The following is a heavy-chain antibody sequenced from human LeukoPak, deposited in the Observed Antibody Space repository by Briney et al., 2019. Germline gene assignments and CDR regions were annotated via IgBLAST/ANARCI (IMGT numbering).Heavy chain of an antibody. CDR1: GFTFSSYA. J-gene: IGHJ4*02. D-gene: IGHD2-8*01. Sequence: PGRSLRLSCAASGFTFSSYAMHWVRQAPGKGLEWVAVISYDGSNKYYADSVKGRFTISRDNSKNTLYLQMNSLRAEDTAVYYCAPRSSMGWGQGTLVTVSS. CDR3: APRSSMG. V-gene: IGHV3-30*04. CDR2: ISYDGSNK.